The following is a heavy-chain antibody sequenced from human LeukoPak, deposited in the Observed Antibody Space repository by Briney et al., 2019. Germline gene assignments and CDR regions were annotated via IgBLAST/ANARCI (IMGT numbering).Heavy chain of an antibody. CDR1: GFTFSSYG. CDR3: ASLKYQLPRRPRRYGMDV. Sequence: PGGSLRLSCAASGFTFSSYGMHWVRQAPGKGLEWVAFIRYDGSNKYYADSVKGRFTISRDNSKNTLYLQMNSLRAEDTAVYYCASLKYQLPRRPRRYGMDVWGQGTTVTVSS. J-gene: IGHJ6*02. CDR2: IRYDGSNK. V-gene: IGHV3-30*02. D-gene: IGHD2-2*01.